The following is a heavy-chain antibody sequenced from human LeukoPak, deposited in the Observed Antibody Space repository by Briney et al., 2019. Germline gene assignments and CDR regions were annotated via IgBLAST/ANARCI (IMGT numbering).Heavy chain of an antibody. CDR3: ARVGILASGYYFDY. V-gene: IGHV3-21*01. Sequence: GGSLRLSCAASGFTFSSYSMNWVRQAPGKGLEWVSSISSSSSYIYYADSVKGRFTISRDNAKNSLYLQMNSLRAEDTAVYYCARVGILASGYYFDYWGQGTLVTVSS. CDR1: GFTFSSYS. CDR2: ISSSSSYI. J-gene: IGHJ4*02. D-gene: IGHD3-22*01.